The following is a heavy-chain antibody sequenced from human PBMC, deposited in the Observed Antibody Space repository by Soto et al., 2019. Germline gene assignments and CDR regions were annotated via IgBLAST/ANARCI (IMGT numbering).Heavy chain of an antibody. V-gene: IGHV3-21*01. CDR3: ARGCSGGSCYPGMDV. J-gene: IGHJ6*02. Sequence: GGSLRLSCAASGFNFNSYTINWVRQAPGKRLEWLSSISSSGYIFSTDSVRGRFTISRDNAKNSVYLQINSLRAEDTAVYFCARGCSGGSCYPGMDVWGQGTTVTVSS. CDR2: ISSSGYI. CDR1: GFNFNSYT. D-gene: IGHD2-15*01.